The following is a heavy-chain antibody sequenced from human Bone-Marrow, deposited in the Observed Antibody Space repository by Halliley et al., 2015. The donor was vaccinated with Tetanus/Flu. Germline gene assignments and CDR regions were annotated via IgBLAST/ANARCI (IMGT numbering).Heavy chain of an antibody. CDR2: IYYTGDS. V-gene: IGHV4-30-2*01. J-gene: IGHJ3*01. D-gene: IGHD2-2*02. Sequence: TLSLTCSISGGSISGDYSWSWIRQPPGKGLEWIGYIYYTGDSYYNPSLTSRLTITIDRSTNQISLKLLSVTAADSAVYYCARGSLLYPFDVWGPGPRVTVSS. CDR3: ARGSLLYPFDV. CDR1: GGSISGDYS.